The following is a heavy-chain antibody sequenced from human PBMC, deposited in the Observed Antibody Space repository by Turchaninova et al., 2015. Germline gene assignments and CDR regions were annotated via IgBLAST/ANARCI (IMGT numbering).Heavy chain of an antibody. J-gene: IGHJ4*02. V-gene: IGHV4-38-2*01. CDR2: IDQSGTT. Sequence: QVQLPGSGPGLVKPSETLSPTCAVYGSSINSGYFWGWSRPPPGKGLEWLGPIDQSGTTYDNPALKSRLTISVDTSKNQFSLELSSVTAADTAVYYCARHPRSGTFDYWGQGTLVTVSS. CDR1: GSSINSGYF. D-gene: IGHD1-26*01. CDR3: ARHPRSGTFDY.